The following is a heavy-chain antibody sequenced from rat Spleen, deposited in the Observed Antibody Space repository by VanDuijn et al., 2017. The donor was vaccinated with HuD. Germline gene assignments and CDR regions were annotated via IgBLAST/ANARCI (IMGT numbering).Heavy chain of an antibody. Sequence: QVQLKESGPGVVQPSQTLSLTCTVSGFSLPSYHVSWVRQPPGKSLGWMGTIWAGGGTNYNSAVKSRLSISRETSKNQVLLKMNSLQPEDTATYYCAREGHTMDRATYWFAYWGQGTLVTVSS. J-gene: IGHJ3*01. CDR2: IWAGGGT. CDR3: AREGHTMDRATYWFAY. D-gene: IGHD1-9*01. V-gene: IGHV2-15*01. CDR1: GFSLPSYH.